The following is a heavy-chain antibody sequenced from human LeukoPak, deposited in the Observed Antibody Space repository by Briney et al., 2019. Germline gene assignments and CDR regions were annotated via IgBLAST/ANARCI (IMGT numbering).Heavy chain of an antibody. CDR1: GFTFSSYG. D-gene: IGHD2-2*01. J-gene: IGHJ4*02. Sequence: GGSLRLSCAASGFTFSSYGMHWVRQAPGKGLEWVAVISYDGSNKYYADSVKGRFTISRDNSKNTLYLQMNSLRAEDTALYYCAKGYCSSTSCAGHHWGQGTLVTVSS. CDR3: AKGYCSSTSCAGHH. V-gene: IGHV3-30*18. CDR2: ISYDGSNK.